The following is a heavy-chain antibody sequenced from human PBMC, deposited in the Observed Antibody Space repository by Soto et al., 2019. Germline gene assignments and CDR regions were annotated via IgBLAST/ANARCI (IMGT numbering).Heavy chain of an antibody. Sequence: GGSLRLSCAASGFTFDDYGMSWVRQAPGKGLEWVSGINWNGGSTGYADSVKGRFTISRDNAKNSLYLQMNSLRAEDTALYHCARPDQGSIRFLEWFPLGWFDPWGQGTLVTVSS. CDR2: INWNGGST. J-gene: IGHJ5*02. D-gene: IGHD3-3*01. CDR1: GFTFDDYG. V-gene: IGHV3-20*01. CDR3: ARPDQGSIRFLEWFPLGWFDP.